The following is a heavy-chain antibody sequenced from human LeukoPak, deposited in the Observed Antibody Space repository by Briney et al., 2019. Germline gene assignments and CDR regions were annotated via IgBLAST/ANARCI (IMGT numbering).Heavy chain of an antibody. Sequence: GGSLRLSCAASGFTFSSSWIYWVRQAPGKGLVYVSRINNDGSGTTYADSVKGRFTISRDNAKNTLYLQMDSLRVGDTAVYYCARGGAYHAFDIWGQGTMVTVSS. V-gene: IGHV3-74*01. CDR1: GFTFSSSW. D-gene: IGHD2-2*01. CDR2: INNDGSGT. CDR3: ARGGAYHAFDI. J-gene: IGHJ3*02.